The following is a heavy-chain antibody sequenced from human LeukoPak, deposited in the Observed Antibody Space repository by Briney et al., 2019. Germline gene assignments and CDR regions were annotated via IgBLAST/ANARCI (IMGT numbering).Heavy chain of an antibody. CDR2: INPSGGST. Sequence: ASVKVSCKASGYTFTGYYMHWVRQAPGQGLEWMGIINPSGGSTSYAQKFQGRVTMTRDTSTSTVYMELSSLRSEDTAVYYCARTIKALRYFDWSLSYFDYWGQGTLVTVSS. D-gene: IGHD3-9*01. CDR1: GYTFTGYY. CDR3: ARTIKALRYFDWSLSYFDY. J-gene: IGHJ4*02. V-gene: IGHV1-46*01.